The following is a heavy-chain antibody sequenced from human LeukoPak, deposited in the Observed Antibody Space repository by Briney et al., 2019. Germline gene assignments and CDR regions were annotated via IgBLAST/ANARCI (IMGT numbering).Heavy chain of an antibody. Sequence: ASVKVSCKASGGSFNTFTINWVRQGPGQGLEWMGRISPIRDVPNYAQKFRGRVTITADKFTTTAYMELRSLRSEDTAIYYCALLPDSSGYSSNWFDPWGQGTLVTVSS. V-gene: IGHV1-69*02. D-gene: IGHD3-22*01. CDR1: GGSFNTFT. J-gene: IGHJ5*02. CDR2: ISPIRDVP. CDR3: ALLPDSSGYSSNWFDP.